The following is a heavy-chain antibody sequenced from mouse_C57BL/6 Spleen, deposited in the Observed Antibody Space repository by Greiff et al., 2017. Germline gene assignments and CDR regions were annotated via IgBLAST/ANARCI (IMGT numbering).Heavy chain of an antibody. J-gene: IGHJ1*03. CDR1: GYTFTSYW. CDR3: ARALYGSSYSGYFDV. CDR2: IDPSDSYT. Sequence: QVQLQQPGAELVMPGASVKLSCKASGYTFTSYWMHWVKQRPGQGLEWIGEIDPSDSYTNYNQKFKGKSTLTVDKSSSTAYMQRSSLTSEDSAVYYCARALYGSSYSGYFDVWGTGTTVTVSS. D-gene: IGHD1-1*01. V-gene: IGHV1-69*01.